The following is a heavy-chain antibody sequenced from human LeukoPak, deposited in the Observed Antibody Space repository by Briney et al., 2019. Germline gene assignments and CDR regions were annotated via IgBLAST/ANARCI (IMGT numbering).Heavy chain of an antibody. J-gene: IGHJ3*02. CDR2: ISSSSSYI. Sequence: GGSLRLSCAASGFTFSSYSMNWVRQAPGKGLEWVSSISSSSSYIYYADSVKGRFTISRDNAKNSLYLQMNSLRAEDTAVYYCARPRGFTTGAFDIWGQGTMVTVSS. D-gene: IGHD4-11*01. V-gene: IGHV3-21*01. CDR3: ARPRGFTTGAFDI. CDR1: GFTFSSYS.